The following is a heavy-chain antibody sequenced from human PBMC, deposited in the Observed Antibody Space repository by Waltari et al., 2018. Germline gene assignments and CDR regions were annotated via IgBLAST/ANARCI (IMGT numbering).Heavy chain of an antibody. CDR1: GFTFRSYW. J-gene: IGHJ4*02. D-gene: IGHD5-12*01. CDR2: INSDGSTT. Sequence: EVQLVESGGGLAQPGGSLSLSCVASGFTFRSYWLPWVRQAPGKGLVWVSRINSDGSTTNYADSVKGRFTISRDNAKNTLYLQMNSLRAEDTAVYYCAKGGGWLQDYWGQGTLVTVSS. CDR3: AKGGGWLQDY. V-gene: IGHV3-74*01.